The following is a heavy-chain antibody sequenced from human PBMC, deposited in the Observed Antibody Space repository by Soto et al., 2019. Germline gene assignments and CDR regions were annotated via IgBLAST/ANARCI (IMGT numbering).Heavy chain of an antibody. J-gene: IGHJ4*02. CDR3: ARGLSVAGTSY. V-gene: IGHV4-39*01. CDR2: IYYSGST. CDR1: GGSISSSNYY. Sequence: SETLSLTCTVSGGSISSSNYYWGWIRQPPGKGLEWIGSIYYSGSTYYNPSLKSRVTISVDTSKNQFSLKLSSVTAADTAVYYCARGLSVAGTSYWGQGTLVTVSS. D-gene: IGHD6-19*01.